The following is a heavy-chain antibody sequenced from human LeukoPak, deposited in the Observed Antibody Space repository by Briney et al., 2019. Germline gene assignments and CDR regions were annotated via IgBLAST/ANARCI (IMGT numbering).Heavy chain of an antibody. CDR2: ISGSGGST. CDR3: AKNLNPFDY. V-gene: IGHV3-23*01. Sequence: PGGSLRLSCAASGFTFDDYAMHWVRQAPGKGLEWVSGISGSGGSTHYADSVKGRFTISRDNSKNTLYLQMNSLRAEDTAVYYCAKNLNPFDYWGQGTLVTVSS. J-gene: IGHJ4*02. CDR1: GFTFDDYA.